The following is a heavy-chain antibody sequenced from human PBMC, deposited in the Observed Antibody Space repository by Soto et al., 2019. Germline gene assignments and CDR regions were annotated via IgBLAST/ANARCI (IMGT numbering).Heavy chain of an antibody. CDR3: ARREPGTYFDY. Sequence: EVQLLDSGGGLVQPGGSLRLSCAASGFTFSSYAMNWVRQAPGNGLEWVSVISGSGDSTYYADSVKGRFTISRDNSKNTLYLQMNSLRTEDTAVYYCARREPGTYFDYWGQGTLVTVSS. CDR1: GFTFSSYA. V-gene: IGHV3-23*01. CDR2: ISGSGDST. J-gene: IGHJ4*02. D-gene: IGHD6-13*01.